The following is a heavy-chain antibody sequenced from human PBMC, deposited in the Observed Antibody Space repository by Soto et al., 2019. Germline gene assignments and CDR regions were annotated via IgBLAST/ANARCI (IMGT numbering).Heavy chain of an antibody. CDR2: ISGSGGST. CDR1: GFTFSSYA. CDR3: AKDGESSGWPD. J-gene: IGHJ4*02. D-gene: IGHD6-19*01. V-gene: IGHV3-23*01. Sequence: GGSLRFSCAASGFTFSSYAMSWVRQAPGKGLEWVSAISGSGGSTYYADSVKGRFTISRDNSKNTLYLQMNSLRAEDTAVYYCAKDGESSGWPDWGQGTLVTVSS.